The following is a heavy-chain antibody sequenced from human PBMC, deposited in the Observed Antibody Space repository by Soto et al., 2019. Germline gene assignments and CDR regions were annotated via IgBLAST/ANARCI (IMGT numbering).Heavy chain of an antibody. CDR2: IYYIGRT. CDR1: GGSVSSGSDY. J-gene: IGHJ4*02. V-gene: IGHV4-61*01. Sequence: LETLSLTNTVYGGSVSSGSDYWSSIQNPPGKGLEWIGIIYYIGRTNYNPSHKSRVTISLDSSKNQVSLKVIGLSPADTAVYYSTRGDRSGGNAEIGDWGQGSLVTVSA. CDR3: TRGDRSGGNAEIGD. D-gene: IGHD2-15*01.